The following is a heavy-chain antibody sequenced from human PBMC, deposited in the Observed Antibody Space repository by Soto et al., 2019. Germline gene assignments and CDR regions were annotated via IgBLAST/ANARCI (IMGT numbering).Heavy chain of an antibody. CDR2: ISGSGGST. CDR3: ARTLYSYGTHY. Sequence: EVQLLESGGGLVQPGGSLRLSCAASGFTFSSYAMSWVRQAAEKGLEWVSAISGSGGSTYYADSVKGRFTISRDNSKNTLYLQMNSLRAEDTAVYYCARTLYSYGTHYSGQGTLVTVSS. CDR1: GFTFSSYA. J-gene: IGHJ4*02. V-gene: IGHV3-23*01. D-gene: IGHD5-18*01.